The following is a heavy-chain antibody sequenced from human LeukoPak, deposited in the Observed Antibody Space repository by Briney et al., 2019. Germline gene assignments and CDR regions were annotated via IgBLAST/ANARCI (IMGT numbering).Heavy chain of an antibody. CDR2: IRSKSFGGTT. V-gene: IGHV3-49*03. CDR1: GFIFGDYD. J-gene: IGHJ4*02. CDR3: TRDPPPRLQLWSPPFDY. D-gene: IGHD5-18*01. Sequence: SLRLSCSASGFIFGDYDMSWFRQAPGKGLEWVSFIRSKSFGGTTEYAASVKGRFTASRDDSKSVAYLQMNSLKTEDSAVYFCTRDPPPRLQLWSPPFDYWGRGTLVTVSS.